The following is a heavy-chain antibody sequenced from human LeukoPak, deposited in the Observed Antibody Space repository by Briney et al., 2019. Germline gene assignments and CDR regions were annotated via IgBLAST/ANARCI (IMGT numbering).Heavy chain of an antibody. Sequence: PGGSLRLSCAASGFTFSSYAMSWVRQAPGKGLEWVSAISGSGGSTYYADSVKGRFTISGDNSKNTLYLQMNSLRAEDTAVYYCAKGNVWFGELGEIDYWGQGTLVTVSS. D-gene: IGHD3-10*01. CDR1: GFTFSSYA. J-gene: IGHJ4*02. CDR2: ISGSGGST. V-gene: IGHV3-23*01. CDR3: AKGNVWFGELGEIDY.